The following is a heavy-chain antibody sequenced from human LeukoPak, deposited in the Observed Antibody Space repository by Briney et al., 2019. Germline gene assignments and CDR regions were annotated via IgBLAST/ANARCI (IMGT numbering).Heavy chain of an antibody. CDR2: INHSGST. D-gene: IGHD2-2*01. CDR1: GGSFSGYY. J-gene: IGHJ5*02. CDR3: ARGYCNSNSCWFDP. Sequence: SETLSLTCAVYGGSFSGYYWTWIRQPPGKGLEWIGEINHSGSTNYNPSLKSRVTISVDTSKNQFSLKLSSVTAADTAVYYCARGYCNSNSCWFDPWGQGTLVTVSS. V-gene: IGHV4-34*01.